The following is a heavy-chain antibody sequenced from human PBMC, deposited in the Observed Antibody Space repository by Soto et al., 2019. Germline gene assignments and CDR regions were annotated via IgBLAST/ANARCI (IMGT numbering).Heavy chain of an antibody. V-gene: IGHV4-34*01. CDR2: INHSGST. J-gene: IGHJ3*02. D-gene: IGHD2-15*01. CDR1: GGSFSGYY. CDR3: AGEDIVVVVAATRRRAFDI. Sequence: SETLSLTCAVYGGSFSGYYWSWIRQPPGKGLEWIGEINHSGSTNYNPSLKSRVTISVDTSKNQFSLKLSSVTAADTAVYYCAGEDIVVVVAATRRRAFDIWGQGTMVTVSS.